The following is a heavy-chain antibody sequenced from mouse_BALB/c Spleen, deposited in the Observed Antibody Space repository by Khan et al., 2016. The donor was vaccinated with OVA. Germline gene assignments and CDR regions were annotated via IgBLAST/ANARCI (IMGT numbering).Heavy chain of an antibody. J-gene: IGHJ1*01. V-gene: IGHV9-3-1*01. D-gene: IGHD6-1*01. CDR3: ARSASYCFCDV. CDR2: INTYTGEP. CDR1: GYTFTNYG. Sequence: QIQLVQSGPELKKPGETVKISCKASGYTFTNYGMNWVKQAPGKGLKWMGWINTYTGEPTYADDFKGRFAFSLETSANTAYLQINNRKNEYTATYFCARSASYCFCDVWGAETTVTVSS.